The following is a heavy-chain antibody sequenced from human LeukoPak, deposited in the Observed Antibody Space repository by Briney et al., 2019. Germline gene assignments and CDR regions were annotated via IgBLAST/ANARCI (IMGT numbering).Heavy chain of an antibody. J-gene: IGHJ4*02. CDR3: ARDVGAGIAAAFDY. D-gene: IGHD6-13*01. CDR2: IYHSGHT. CDR1: GGSITTGGYY. V-gene: IGHV4-39*07. Sequence: PSETLSLTCTVSGGSITTGGYYWGWIRQPPGKGLEWIGNIYHSGHTYYNPSLKSRVTMSVDTSKNQFSLKLTSVTAADTAVYYCARDVGAGIAAAFDYWGQGTLVTVSS.